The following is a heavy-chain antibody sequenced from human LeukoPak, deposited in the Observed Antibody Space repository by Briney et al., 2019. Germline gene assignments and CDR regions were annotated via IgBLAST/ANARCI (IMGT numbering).Heavy chain of an antibody. Sequence: PSETLSLTXTVSGGSISSGSYYWSWIRQPAGKGLEWIGRIYTSGSTNYNPSLKSRVTISVDTSKNQFSLKLSSVTAADTAVYYCARGRPTVTTDYWGQGTLVTVSS. CDR3: ARGRPTVTTDY. J-gene: IGHJ4*02. D-gene: IGHD4-17*01. CDR2: IYTSGST. V-gene: IGHV4-61*02. CDR1: GGSISSGSYY.